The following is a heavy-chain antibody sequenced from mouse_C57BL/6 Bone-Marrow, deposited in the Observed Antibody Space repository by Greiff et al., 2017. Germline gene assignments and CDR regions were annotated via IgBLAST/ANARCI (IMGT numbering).Heavy chain of an antibody. J-gene: IGHJ1*03. V-gene: IGHV5-15*01. Sequence: EVMLVESGGGLVQPGGSLKLSCAASGFTFSDYGMAWVRQAPRKGPEWVAFISNLAYSLYYADSVTGRFTISEENAKNTLYLEMSSLRSEDTAMYYCARHGYYGSTWYFDVWGTGTTVTVSS. CDR3: ARHGYYGSTWYFDV. D-gene: IGHD1-1*01. CDR2: ISNLAYSL. CDR1: GFTFSDYG.